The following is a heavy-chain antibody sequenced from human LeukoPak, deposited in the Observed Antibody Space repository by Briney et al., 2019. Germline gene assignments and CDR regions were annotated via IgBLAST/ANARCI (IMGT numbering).Heavy chain of an antibody. CDR1: GFTFSSYA. CDR3: ARGGSYYYDTSVYFSY. Sequence: GGSLRLSCAAPGFTFSSYAMSWVRQAPGKGLEWVSALSGSGGSTYYADSVKGRFTISRDNSKNTLYLQMNSLRAEDTALYYWARGGSYYYDTSVYFSYWGQRILVSAAS. J-gene: IGHJ4*02. D-gene: IGHD3-22*01. CDR2: LSGSGGST. V-gene: IGHV3-23*01.